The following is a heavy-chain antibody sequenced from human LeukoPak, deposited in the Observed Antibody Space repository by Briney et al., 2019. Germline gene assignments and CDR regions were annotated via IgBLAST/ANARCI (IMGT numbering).Heavy chain of an antibody. CDR2: ISGSGGSA. CDR3: AKDYSGSYYNFDY. Sequence: PGGSLRLSCAASGFTFSSYAMSWVRQAPGKGLEWVSAISGSGGSAFYADSVKGRFTISRDNSKNTLYLQMNSLRAEDTAVYYCAKDYSGSYYNFDYWGQGTLVTVSS. V-gene: IGHV3-23*01. J-gene: IGHJ4*02. CDR1: GFTFSSYA. D-gene: IGHD1-26*01.